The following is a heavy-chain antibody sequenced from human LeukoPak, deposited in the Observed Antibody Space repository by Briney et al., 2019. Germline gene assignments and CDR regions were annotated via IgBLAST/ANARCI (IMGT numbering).Heavy chain of an antibody. CDR2: ISGSGGST. V-gene: IGHV3-23*01. CDR1: GFTFSSYA. J-gene: IGHJ3*02. D-gene: IGHD3-10*01. Sequence: PGGSLRLSCAASGFTFSSYAMSWVRQAPGKGLEWVSAISGSGGSTYYADSVKGRFTISRDNSKNTLYLQMNSLRAEDTAVYYCAKGTRSRFGTTGSAFDIWGQGTMVTVSS. CDR3: AKGTRSRFGTTGSAFDI.